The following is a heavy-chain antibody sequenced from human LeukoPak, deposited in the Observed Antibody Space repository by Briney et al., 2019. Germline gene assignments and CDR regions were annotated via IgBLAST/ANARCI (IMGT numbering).Heavy chain of an antibody. Sequence: GGSLRLSCSASGFTFSSYDMHWVRHTTGKGLEWVSSVGATGVTYYAGSVKGRFTISRENAKESLYLQMHSLRAGDSAVYYCARGLTGGLDFRGRGTLVTVSS. CDR3: ARGLTGGLDF. V-gene: IGHV3-13*01. CDR2: VGATGVT. D-gene: IGHD7-27*01. J-gene: IGHJ4*02. CDR1: GFTFSSYD.